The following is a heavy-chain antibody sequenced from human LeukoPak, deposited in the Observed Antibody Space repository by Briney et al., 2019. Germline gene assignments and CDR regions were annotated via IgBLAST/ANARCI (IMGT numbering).Heavy chain of an antibody. Sequence: GSSVKVSCKAFGGTFSSYAISWVRQAPGQGLEWMGGIIPIFGTANYAQKFQGRVTITADESTSTAYMELSSLRSEDTAVHYCARDLHTYYDFWSGYPPHWFYTWGQGTLVTVSS. D-gene: IGHD3-3*01. J-gene: IGHJ5*02. CDR3: ARDLHTYYDFWSGYPPHWFYT. V-gene: IGHV1-69*01. CDR1: GGTFSSYA. CDR2: IIPIFGTA.